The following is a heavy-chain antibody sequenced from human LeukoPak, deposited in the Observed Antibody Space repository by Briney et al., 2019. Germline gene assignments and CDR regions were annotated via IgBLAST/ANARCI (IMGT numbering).Heavy chain of an antibody. J-gene: IGHJ6*03. D-gene: IGHD6-6*01. Sequence: PGGSLRLSCAASGFTFSTYAMSWVRQAPGRGLEWSSSVSGTGDKTHYTDSVKGRFTISRDNSKNTLYLHMSALRAADTAVYYCAKPSIPARPFLTYLYYYLDVWGEGTTVIVSS. CDR1: GFTFSTYA. V-gene: IGHV3-23*01. CDR2: VSGTGDKT. CDR3: AKPSIPARPFLTYLYYYLDV.